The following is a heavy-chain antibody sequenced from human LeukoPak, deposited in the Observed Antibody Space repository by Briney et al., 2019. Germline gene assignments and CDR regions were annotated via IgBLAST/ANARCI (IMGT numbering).Heavy chain of an antibody. D-gene: IGHD3-9*01. V-gene: IGHV4-61*02. J-gene: IGHJ6*03. CDR1: GGSISSGSYY. Sequence: SQTLSLTCTVSGGSISSGSYYWSWIRQPAGKGLEWIGRIYTSGSTNYNPSLKSRVTISVDTSKNQFSLKLSSVTAADTAVYYFAREGGYFDYMDVWGKGTTVTISS. CDR3: AREGGYFDYMDV. CDR2: IYTSGST.